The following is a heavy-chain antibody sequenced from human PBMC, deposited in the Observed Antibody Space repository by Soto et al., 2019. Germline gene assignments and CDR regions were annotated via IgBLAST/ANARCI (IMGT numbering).Heavy chain of an antibody. J-gene: IGHJ4*02. D-gene: IGHD3-22*01. CDR3: AKDQDYYDSSGYYNY. Sequence: GGSLRLSCAASGFTFSSYAMSWVRQAPGKGLEWVSAISGSGGSTYYADSVKGRLTISRDNSKNTLYLRMNSLRAEDTAVYYCAKDQDYYDSSGYYNYWGQGTLVTVSS. V-gene: IGHV3-23*01. CDR1: GFTFSSYA. CDR2: ISGSGGST.